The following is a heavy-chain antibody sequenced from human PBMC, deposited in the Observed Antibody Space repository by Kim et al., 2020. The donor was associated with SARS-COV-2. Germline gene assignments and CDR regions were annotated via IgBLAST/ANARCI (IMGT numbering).Heavy chain of an antibody. V-gene: IGHV1-2*02. CDR1: GYTFTGYY. Sequence: ASVKVSCKASGYTFTGYYMHWVRQAPGQGLEWMGWINPNSGSTNYAQKFQGRVTMTRDTSISTAYMELSRLRSDDTAVYYCASPPISPSRLRSPRDYYGMDVWGQGSTVTVSS. CDR3: ASPPISPSRLRSPRDYYGMDV. CDR2: INPNSGST. J-gene: IGHJ6*02. D-gene: IGHD5-12*01.